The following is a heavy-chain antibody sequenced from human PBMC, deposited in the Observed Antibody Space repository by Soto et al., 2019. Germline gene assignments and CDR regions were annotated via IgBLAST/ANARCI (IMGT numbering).Heavy chain of an antibody. Sequence: SQTLSLTCVISGDSVSSNSAAWNWIRQSPSRGLEWLGRTYYRSKWYNDYAVSVKSRITINPDTSKNQFSLQLNSVTPEDTAVYYCARGWFGELLPYNWFDPWGQGTLVTVS. CDR3: ARGWFGELLPYNWFDP. D-gene: IGHD3-10*01. J-gene: IGHJ5*02. CDR1: GDSVSSNSAA. CDR2: TYYRSKWYN. V-gene: IGHV6-1*01.